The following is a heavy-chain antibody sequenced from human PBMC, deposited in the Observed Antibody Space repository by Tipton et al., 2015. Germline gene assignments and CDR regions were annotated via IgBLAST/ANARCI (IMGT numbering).Heavy chain of an antibody. J-gene: IGHJ4*02. CDR3: ARGDGYNSFDY. Sequence: TLSLTCTVSGGSISSHYWSWIRQPPGKGLEWVGSMYYSGSTNYNPSLKSRVTISVDTSKNQFSLKLSSVTAADTAVYFCARGDGYNSFDYWGQGTLVTVSS. CDR1: GGSISSHY. CDR2: MYYSGST. V-gene: IGHV4-59*11. D-gene: IGHD5-24*01.